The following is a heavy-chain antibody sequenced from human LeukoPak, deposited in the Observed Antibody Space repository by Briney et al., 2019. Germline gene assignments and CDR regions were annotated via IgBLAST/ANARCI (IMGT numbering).Heavy chain of an antibody. CDR2: MSNSGENT. J-gene: IGHJ6*04. Sequence: PGGSLRLSCAASGFTFSSYSMQWVRQTPGKGLEWVGIMSNSGENTFYGEAVKGRFTISRDNAKNSLYLQMNSLRAEDTAVYYCAELGITMIGGVWGKGTTVTISS. CDR3: AELGITMIGGV. D-gene: IGHD3-10*02. V-gene: IGHV3-33*05. CDR1: GFTFSSYS.